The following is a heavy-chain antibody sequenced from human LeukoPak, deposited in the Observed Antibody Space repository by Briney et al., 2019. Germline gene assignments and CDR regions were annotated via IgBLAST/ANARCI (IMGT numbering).Heavy chain of an antibody. Sequence: SQTLSLTCTVSGYAITSGGFSWNWIRQPPGKGLEWIGCIYDRGPAYYNPSLKSRFTISVDRPKNQFFLNVTSLTAADTAVYYCARYSVAGTGDCWGQGTLVTVSP. V-gene: IGHV4-30-2*01. CDR3: ARYSVAGTGDC. J-gene: IGHJ4*02. CDR2: IYDRGPA. D-gene: IGHD6-19*01. CDR1: GYAITSGGFS.